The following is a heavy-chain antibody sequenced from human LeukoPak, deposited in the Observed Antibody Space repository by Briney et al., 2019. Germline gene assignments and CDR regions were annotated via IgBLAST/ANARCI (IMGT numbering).Heavy chain of an antibody. CDR2: INWNGGST. Sequence: GGSLRLSCAASGFTFDDYGMSCVRQAPGKGLEWVSGINWNGGSTGYADSVKGRFTISRDNAKNSLYLQMNSLRAEDTALYYCARVYYYDSSGYYYSGGVFDYWGQGTLVTVSS. CDR1: GFTFDDYG. D-gene: IGHD3-22*01. CDR3: ARVYYYDSSGYYYSGGVFDY. V-gene: IGHV3-20*04. J-gene: IGHJ4*02.